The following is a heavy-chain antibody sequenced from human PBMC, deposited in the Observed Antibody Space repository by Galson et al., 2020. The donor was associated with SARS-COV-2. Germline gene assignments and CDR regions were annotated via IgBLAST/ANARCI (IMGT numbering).Heavy chain of an antibody. CDR3: ARDQDGYNDF. J-gene: IGHJ4*02. D-gene: IGHD5-12*01. CDR2: IKQDGSER. V-gene: IGHV3-7*01. CDR1: GFTFSSYW. Sequence: GSLRLSCAASGFTFSSYWMSWVRQAPGKGLEWVANIKQDGSERYYGDSVKGRFTISSDNAKNSLYLQMNSLRAEDTAVYYCARDQDGYNDFWGQGTLVTVSS.